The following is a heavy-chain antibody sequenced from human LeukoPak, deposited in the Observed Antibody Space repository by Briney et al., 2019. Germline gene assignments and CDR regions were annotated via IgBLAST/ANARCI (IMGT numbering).Heavy chain of an antibody. CDR3: ARDQTRYWSGYYYFDY. J-gene: IGHJ4*02. Sequence: SVKASCKASGGTFSSYAISWVRQAPGQGLEWMGGIIPIFGTANYAQKFQGRVTITADESTSTAYMELSSLRSEDTAVYYCARDQTRYWSGYYYFDYWGQGTLVTVSS. CDR1: GGTFSSYA. V-gene: IGHV1-69*01. D-gene: IGHD3-3*01. CDR2: IIPIFGTA.